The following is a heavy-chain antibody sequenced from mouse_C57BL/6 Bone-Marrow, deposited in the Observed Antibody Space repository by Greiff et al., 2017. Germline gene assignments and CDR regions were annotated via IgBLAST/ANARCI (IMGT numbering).Heavy chain of an antibody. Sequence: VQLVESGAELARPGASVKLSCKASGYTFTSYGISWVKQRTGQGLEWIGEIYPRSGNTYYNEKFKGKATQTADKSSSTAYMELRSLTSEDSAVYFCARLYDGYYGAMDYWGQGTSVTGSS. V-gene: IGHV1-81*01. D-gene: IGHD2-3*01. J-gene: IGHJ4*01. CDR2: IYPRSGNT. CDR1: GYTFTSYG. CDR3: ARLYDGYYGAMDY.